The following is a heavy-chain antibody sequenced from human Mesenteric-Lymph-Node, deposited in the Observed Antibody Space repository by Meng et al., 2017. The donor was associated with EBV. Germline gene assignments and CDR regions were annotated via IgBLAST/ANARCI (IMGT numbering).Heavy chain of an antibody. CDR3: ANVGLGTFDY. CDR1: GFSISSNY. CDR2: IYSADGT. V-gene: IGHV3-53*01. J-gene: IGHJ4*02. Sequence: EVRLVESGGGLVQPGGSLRLSCVVSGFSISSNYMSWVRQAPGKGLEWVSLIYSADGTYYADSVKGRFTISRDISKNTLYLQMSTLRTDDTAVYYCANVGLGTFDYWGQGTLVTVSS. D-gene: IGHD1-26*01.